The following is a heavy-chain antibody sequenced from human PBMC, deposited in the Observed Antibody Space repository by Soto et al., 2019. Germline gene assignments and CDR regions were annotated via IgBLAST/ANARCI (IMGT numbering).Heavy chain of an antibody. Sequence: ASVKVSCKASGYTFTSYYMHWVRQAPGQGLEWMGIINPSGGSTSYAQKFQGRVTMTRDTSTSTVYMELSSLRSEDTAVYYCARGGLRFLEWLLYMDVWGKGTTVTVSS. CDR2: INPSGGST. V-gene: IGHV1-46*03. D-gene: IGHD3-3*01. CDR1: GYTFTSYY. J-gene: IGHJ6*04. CDR3: ARGGLRFLEWLLYMDV.